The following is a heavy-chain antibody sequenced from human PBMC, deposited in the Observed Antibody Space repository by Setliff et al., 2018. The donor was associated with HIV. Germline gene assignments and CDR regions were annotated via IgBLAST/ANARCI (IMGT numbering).Heavy chain of an antibody. CDR1: GDTNPSDA. V-gene: IGHV1-18*01. Sequence: GPSVKVSCKASGDTNPSDAISWVRQAPGQGLEWMGWISGYNGNTKYAQNMQGRVTMTTDTSTTTAYMELRSLRSDDTAVYYCATITVAGTGAFDIWGQGTMVTVSS. D-gene: IGHD6-19*01. CDR2: ISGYNGNT. J-gene: IGHJ3*02. CDR3: ATITVAGTGAFDI.